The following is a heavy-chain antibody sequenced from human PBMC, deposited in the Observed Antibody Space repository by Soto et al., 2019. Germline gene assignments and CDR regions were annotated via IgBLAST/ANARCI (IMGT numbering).Heavy chain of an antibody. CDR1: GFSLSTSGVG. D-gene: IGHD6-13*01. J-gene: IGHJ4*02. Sequence: QITLKESGPTLVKPTQTLTLTCTFSGFSLSTSGVGVGWIRQPPGKALEWLALIYWDDDKRYSPSLKSRLTITKDTSKHQVVLTMTNMDPVDTATYYCAHRRGYSSSWYAHYFDYWGQGTLVTVSS. CDR3: AHRRGYSSSWYAHYFDY. CDR2: IYWDDDK. V-gene: IGHV2-5*02.